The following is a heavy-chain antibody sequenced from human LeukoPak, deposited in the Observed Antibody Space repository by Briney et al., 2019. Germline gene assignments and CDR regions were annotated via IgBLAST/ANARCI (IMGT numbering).Heavy chain of an antibody. Sequence: ASVKVSCKASGYTFTSYAMHWVRQAPGQRLEWMGWINAGNGNTKYSQKFQGRVTITRDTSASTAYMELSSLRSEDTAVYYCARELWFGESLSPYYFDYWGQGTLVTVSS. CDR3: ARELWFGESLSPYYFDY. D-gene: IGHD3-10*01. V-gene: IGHV1-3*01. CDR2: INAGNGNT. J-gene: IGHJ4*02. CDR1: GYTFTSYA.